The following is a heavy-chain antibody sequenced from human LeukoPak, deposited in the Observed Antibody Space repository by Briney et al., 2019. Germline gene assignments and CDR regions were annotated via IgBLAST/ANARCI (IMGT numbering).Heavy chain of an antibody. CDR2: ISNSGSIR. V-gene: IGHV3-48*03. D-gene: IGHD3-10*01. CDR3: ARSLWFGDSNLDY. Sequence: TGGSLRLSCAASGFTFSSYEMNWVRQAPGKGLEWVSYISNSGSIRKYADSVKGRFTISRDNAKNSLYLQMSSLRAEDTAMYYCARSLWFGDSNLDYWGQGTLVTVSS. J-gene: IGHJ4*02. CDR1: GFTFSSYE.